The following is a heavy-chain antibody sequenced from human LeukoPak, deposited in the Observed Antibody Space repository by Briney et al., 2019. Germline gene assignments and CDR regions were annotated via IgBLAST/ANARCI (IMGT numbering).Heavy chain of an antibody. CDR2: ISWNSGSI. D-gene: IGHD6-13*01. J-gene: IGHJ4*02. V-gene: IGHV3-9*01. CDR3: AKDIGRSSSSPDY. Sequence: GRSLRLSCAASGFTFDDYAMQWVRQAPGKGLGWVSGISWNSGSIGYADSVKGRFTISRDNAKNSLYLQMNSLRAEDTALYYCAKDIGRSSSSPDYWGQGTLVTVSS. CDR1: GFTFDDYA.